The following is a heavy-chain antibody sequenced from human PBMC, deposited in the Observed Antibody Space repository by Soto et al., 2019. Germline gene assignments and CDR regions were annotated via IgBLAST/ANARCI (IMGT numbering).Heavy chain of an antibody. Sequence: QVQLVQSGAEVKKPGASVKVSCKASGYTFTSYGISRVRQAPGQGLEWMGWISAYNGNTNYAQKLQGRVTMTTDTSTSTAYMELRSLRSDDTAVYYCARDHRKYYYDSSGYSRGWFDPWGQGTLVTVSS. D-gene: IGHD3-22*01. CDR3: ARDHRKYYYDSSGYSRGWFDP. J-gene: IGHJ5*02. V-gene: IGHV1-18*01. CDR1: GYTFTSYG. CDR2: ISAYNGNT.